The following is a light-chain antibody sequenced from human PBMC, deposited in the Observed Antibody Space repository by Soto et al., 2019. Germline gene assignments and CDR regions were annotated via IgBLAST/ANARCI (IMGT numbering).Light chain of an antibody. CDR2: AAS. J-gene: IGKJ5*01. V-gene: IGKV1-39*01. CDR3: QQSYSTPSIT. CDR1: QSISSH. Sequence: DIQMTQSPSSLYASVGDRVTITCRASQSISSHLNWYQQKPGKAPKVLIYAASSLRSGVPSRFSGSGSGTDFTLTISSLQPEDFATYYCQQSYSTPSITFGQGTRLEI.